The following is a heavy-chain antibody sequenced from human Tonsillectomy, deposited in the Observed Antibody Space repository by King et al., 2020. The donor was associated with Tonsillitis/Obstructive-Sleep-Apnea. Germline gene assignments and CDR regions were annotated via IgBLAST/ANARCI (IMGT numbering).Heavy chain of an antibody. Sequence: DVQLVESGGGLVKPGGSLRLSCATSGFTFSSYSVIWVRQTPGKGLEWVSFISTSSIYIHYADSVKGRFTISRDSARHSLYLQMNSLRAEDTAVYYCARVPGDGRVPAIKSSSYYYYMDVWGKGTTVTVSS. V-gene: IGHV3-21*06. CDR1: GFTFSSYS. D-gene: IGHD2-2*01. CDR3: ARVPGDGRVPAIKSSSYYYYMDV. J-gene: IGHJ6*03. CDR2: ISTSSIYI.